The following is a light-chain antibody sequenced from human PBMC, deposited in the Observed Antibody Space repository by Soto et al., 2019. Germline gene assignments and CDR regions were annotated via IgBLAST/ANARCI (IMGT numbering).Light chain of an antibody. J-gene: IGKJ1*01. CDR3: QQYHISPRT. Sequence: EVVLTQSPDTLSLSPGERATLSCRASQSVSSVHLAWYQHKPGQAPRLLIYGASNRAAGISDRFSGSGSGTDFTLTIGRLESEDFAVYYCQQYHISPRTFDQGTKVEI. V-gene: IGKV3-20*01. CDR1: QSVSSVH. CDR2: GAS.